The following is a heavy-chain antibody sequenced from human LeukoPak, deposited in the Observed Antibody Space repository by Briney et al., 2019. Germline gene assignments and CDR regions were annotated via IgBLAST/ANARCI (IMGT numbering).Heavy chain of an antibody. CDR2: IYTSGST. CDR1: GGSISSGSYY. V-gene: IGHV4-61*02. J-gene: IGHJ4*02. D-gene: IGHD3-22*01. CDR3: ARGGSGSLFDY. Sequence: PSETLSLTCTVSGGSISSGSYYWSWIRQPAGKGLEWIGRIYTSGSTNYNPSLKSRVTISVDTSKNQFPLKLSSVTAADTAVYYCARGGSGSLFDYWGQGTLVTVSS.